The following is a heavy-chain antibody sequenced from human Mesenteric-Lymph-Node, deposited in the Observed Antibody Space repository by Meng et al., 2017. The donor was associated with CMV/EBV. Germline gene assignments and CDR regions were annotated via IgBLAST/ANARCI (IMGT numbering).Heavy chain of an antibody. D-gene: IGHD1-26*01. CDR2: IDNDGRST. CDR3: ARDAASGSYGFDM. J-gene: IGHJ3*02. CDR1: GFTFSNYY. Sequence: GGSLRLSCEASGFTFSNYYMHWVRQVPGRGLVWVSRIDNDGRSTSYADSVKGRFTISRDNDKNMVYLQMNSLRAEDTAVYYCARDAASGSYGFDMWGQGTMVTVSS. V-gene: IGHV3-74*01.